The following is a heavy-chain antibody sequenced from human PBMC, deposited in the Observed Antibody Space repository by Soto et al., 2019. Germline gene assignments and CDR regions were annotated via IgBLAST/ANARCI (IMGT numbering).Heavy chain of an antibody. V-gene: IGHV1-8*01. CDR1: GYTFTSYD. Sequence: ASVKVSCKASGYTFTSYDINWVRQATGQGLEWMGWMNPNSGNTGYAQKFQGRVTMTRDTSTSTVYMELSSLRSEDTAVYYCARSRLMVYDAFDIWGHGTMVTVSS. CDR2: MNPNSGNT. D-gene: IGHD2-8*01. J-gene: IGHJ3*02. CDR3: ARSRLMVYDAFDI.